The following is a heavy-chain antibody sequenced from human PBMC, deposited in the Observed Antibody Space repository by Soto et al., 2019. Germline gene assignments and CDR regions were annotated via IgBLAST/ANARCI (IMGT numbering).Heavy chain of an antibody. CDR2: INHSGST. D-gene: IGHD6-6*01. Sequence: PSETLSLTCAVYGGSFSGYYWSWIRQPPGKGLEWIGEINHSGSTNYNPSLKSRVTISVDTSKNQFSLKLSSVTAADTAVYYCARGRCIAARCPWGRYDPWGQGTLVTVSS. CDR3: ARGRCIAARCPWGRYDP. J-gene: IGHJ5*02. V-gene: IGHV4-34*01. CDR1: GGSFSGYY.